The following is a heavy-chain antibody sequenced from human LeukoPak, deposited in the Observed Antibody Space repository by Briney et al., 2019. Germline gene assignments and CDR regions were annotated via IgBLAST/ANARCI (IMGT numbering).Heavy chain of an antibody. Sequence: GGSLRLSCAASGFTFSSYSMNWVRQAPGKGLEWVSSISSSSSYIYYADSVKGRFTISRDNVKNSLYLQMNSLRAEDTAVYYCARDIYGDHGSWFDPWGQGTLVTVSS. J-gene: IGHJ5*02. CDR3: ARDIYGDHGSWFDP. CDR1: GFTFSSYS. CDR2: ISSSSSYI. D-gene: IGHD4-17*01. V-gene: IGHV3-21*01.